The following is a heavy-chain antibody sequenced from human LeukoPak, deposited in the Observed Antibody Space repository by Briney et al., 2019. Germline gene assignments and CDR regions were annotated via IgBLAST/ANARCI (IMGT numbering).Heavy chain of an antibody. J-gene: IGHJ4*02. Sequence: SETLSLTCAVYGGSFSGYYWSWIRQPPGKGLEWIGEINHSGGTNYNPSLKSRVTISVDTSKNQFSLKLSSVTAADTAVYYCARGRRIRLGELSLRYWGQGTLVTVSS. CDR3: ARGRRIRLGELSLRY. CDR1: GGSFSGYY. CDR2: INHSGGT. V-gene: IGHV4-34*01. D-gene: IGHD3-16*02.